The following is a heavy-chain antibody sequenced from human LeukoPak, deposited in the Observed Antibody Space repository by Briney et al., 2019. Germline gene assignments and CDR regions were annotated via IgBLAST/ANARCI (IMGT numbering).Heavy chain of an antibody. Sequence: SETLSLTCTVSGGSISSGGYYWSWIRQHPGKGLEWVGYIYYSGSTYYNPSLKSVFAISVYTSTTQYSLNLSSVTAADTAVDYSARDLIREYSRSNSHFDPWGQGTLVTVSS. CDR2: IYYSGST. CDR1: GGSISSGGYY. D-gene: IGHD2/OR15-2a*01. V-gene: IGHV4-31*01. CDR3: ARDLIREYSRSNSHFDP. J-gene: IGHJ5*02.